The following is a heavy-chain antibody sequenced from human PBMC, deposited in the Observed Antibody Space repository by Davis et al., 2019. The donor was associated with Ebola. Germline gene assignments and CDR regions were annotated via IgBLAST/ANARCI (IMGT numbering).Heavy chain of an antibody. CDR3: ARITGTYYYDSSGYSTYWYFDL. Sequence: SGPTLVKPTQTLTLTCTFSGFSLSTSGVGVGWIRQPPGKALVWLALIYWDDDKRYSPSLKSRLTITKDTSKNQVVLTMTNMDPVDTATYYCARITGTYYYDSSGYSTYWYFDLWGRGTLVTVSS. CDR2: IYWDDDK. J-gene: IGHJ2*01. D-gene: IGHD3-22*01. CDR1: GFSLSTSGVG. V-gene: IGHV2-5*02.